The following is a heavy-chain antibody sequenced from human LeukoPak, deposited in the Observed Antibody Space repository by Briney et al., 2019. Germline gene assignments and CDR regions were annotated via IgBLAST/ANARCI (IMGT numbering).Heavy chain of an antibody. D-gene: IGHD5-24*01. V-gene: IGHV3-30*18. CDR2: ILYDGSNK. J-gene: IGHJ4*02. CDR1: GFTFSSYG. CDR3: AKDSEMGTIRGYFDC. Sequence: GGSLRLSCAASGFTFSSYGMHWVRQAPGKGLEWVAVILYDGSNKYYAGSVQGRFTISRDNSQNTLYMQMNSLRAEDTAVYYCAKDSEMGTIRGYFDCWGQGTLVTVSS.